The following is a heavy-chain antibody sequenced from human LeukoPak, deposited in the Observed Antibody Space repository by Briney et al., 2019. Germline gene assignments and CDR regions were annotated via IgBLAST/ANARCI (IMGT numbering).Heavy chain of an antibody. V-gene: IGHV3-11*05. CDR3: PRDTGYSGYSDY. J-gene: IGHJ4*02. Sequence: GGSLRLFCATSGFTFSDYYMSWIRQAPGKGLEWVSYIRSSSSYTDYADSVKGRFTISRDNAKNTLNMQMNSLRAEDTAVYYCPRDTGYSGYSDYWGQGTLVTVSS. CDR1: GFTFSDYY. CDR2: IRSSSSYT. D-gene: IGHD5-12*01.